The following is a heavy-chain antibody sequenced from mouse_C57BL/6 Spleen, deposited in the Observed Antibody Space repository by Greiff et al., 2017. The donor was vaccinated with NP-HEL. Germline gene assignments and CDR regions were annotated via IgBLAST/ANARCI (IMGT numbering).Heavy chain of an antibody. Sequence: QVQLQQPGAELVQPGDSVKLSCKASGYTFTRYWMHWVKPRPGQGLEWIGMFHPNSGSTPYNEKFKSKATLTVYKSSSTAYMQRSILTSEDSAVYDCARGGVYDGYSPYYAMDYWGQGTSGTVSS. D-gene: IGHD2-3*01. V-gene: IGHV1-64*01. CDR2: FHPNSGST. J-gene: IGHJ4*01. CDR1: GYTFTRYW. CDR3: ARGGVYDGYSPYYAMDY.